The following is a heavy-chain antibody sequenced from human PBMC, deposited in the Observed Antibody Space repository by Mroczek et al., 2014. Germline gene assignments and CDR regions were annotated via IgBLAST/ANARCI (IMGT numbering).Heavy chain of an antibody. CDR2: IYTSGST. Sequence: QVQLQESGPGLVRPSQTLSLTCTVSGGSISSGSYYWSWIRQPAGKGLEWIGRIYTSGSTNYNPSLKSRVAVSVDTSKNQFSLKVTSVTAADTAVYYCARGRAGYFDYWGQGTLVTVSS. J-gene: IGHJ4*02. D-gene: IGHD5-24*01. CDR3: ARGRAGYFDY. CDR1: GGSISSGSYY. V-gene: IGHV4-61*02.